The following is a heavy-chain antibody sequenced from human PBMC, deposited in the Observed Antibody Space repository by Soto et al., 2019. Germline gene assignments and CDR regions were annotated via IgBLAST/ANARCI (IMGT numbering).Heavy chain of an antibody. CDR2: IIPIFGTA. J-gene: IGHJ6*02. Sequence: QVQLVQSGAEVKKPGSSVKVSCKASGGTFSSYAISWVRQAPGQGLEWMGGIIPIFGTANYAQKFQGRVTITTDXSXSPXYMELGSLRSEDTAAYYCASGDYDFWSGPGGGMDVWGQGTTVTVSS. D-gene: IGHD3-3*01. V-gene: IGHV1-69*05. CDR1: GGTFSSYA. CDR3: ASGDYDFWSGPGGGMDV.